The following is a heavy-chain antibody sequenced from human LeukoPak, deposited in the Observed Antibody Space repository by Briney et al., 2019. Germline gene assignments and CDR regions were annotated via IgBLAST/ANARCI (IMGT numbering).Heavy chain of an antibody. J-gene: IGHJ4*02. CDR3: ARENIAAAGFDY. D-gene: IGHD6-13*01. CDR1: GGSISSYY. V-gene: IGHV4-59*01. CDR2: IYYSGST. Sequence: SETLSLTCTVSGGSISSYYWSWIRQPPGKGLEWIGYIYYSGSTNYNPSLKRRVTISVDTSKNQFSLKLSSVTAADTAVYYCARENIAAAGFDYWGQGTLVTVSS.